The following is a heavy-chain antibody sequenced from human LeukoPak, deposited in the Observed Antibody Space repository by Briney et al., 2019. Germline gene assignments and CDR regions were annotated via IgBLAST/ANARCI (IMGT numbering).Heavy chain of an antibody. D-gene: IGHD3-10*01. J-gene: IGHJ3*02. Sequence: SSSSYYWGWIRQPPGKGLEWVSAISGSGGSTYYADSVKGRFTISRDNSKNTLYLQMNILTAKDTAVYYCAKGALYGSGSYYSAFDIWGQGTMVTVSS. CDR2: ISGSGGST. CDR1: SSSSYY. CDR3: AKGALYGSGSYYSAFDI. V-gene: IGHV3-23*01.